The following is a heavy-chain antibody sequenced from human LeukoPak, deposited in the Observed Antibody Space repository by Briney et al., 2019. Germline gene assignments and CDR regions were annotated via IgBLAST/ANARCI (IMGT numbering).Heavy chain of an antibody. CDR3: ARDNGDYWFDY. Sequence: ASVKVSCKASGYTFTGYYTHWVRQAPGQGLEWMGWINPNSGGTNYAQKFQGRVTMTRDTSISTAYMELTRLRSDDTAVYHCARDNGDYWFDYWGQGTLVTVSS. J-gene: IGHJ4*02. CDR2: INPNSGGT. D-gene: IGHD4-17*01. V-gene: IGHV1-2*02. CDR1: GYTFTGYY.